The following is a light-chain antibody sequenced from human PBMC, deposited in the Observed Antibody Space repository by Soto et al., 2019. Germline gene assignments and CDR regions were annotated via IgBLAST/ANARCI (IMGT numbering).Light chain of an antibody. CDR1: SSDIGGYKY. J-gene: IGLJ3*02. CDR2: EVS. V-gene: IGLV2-8*01. CDR3: SSYAGSNNWV. Sequence: QSALTQPASVSGSLGQSITISCTGTSSDIGGYKYVSWYQQHPGKAPKLMIYEVSKRPSGVPDRFSGSKSGNTASLTVSGLQAEDEADYYCSSYAGSNNWVFGGGTKLTVL.